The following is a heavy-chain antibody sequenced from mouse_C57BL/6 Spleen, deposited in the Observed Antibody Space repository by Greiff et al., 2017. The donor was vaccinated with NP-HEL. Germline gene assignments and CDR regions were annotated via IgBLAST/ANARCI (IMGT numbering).Heavy chain of an antibody. Sequence: EVKLVESGPGLVKPSQSLSLTCSVTGYSITSGYYWNWIRQFPGNKLEWMGYISYDGSNNYNPSLKNRISITRDTSKNQFFLKLNSVTTEDTATYYCARYGYDDGYYAMDYWGQGTSVTVSS. CDR3: ARYGYDDGYYAMDY. CDR2: ISYDGSN. CDR1: GYSITSGYY. D-gene: IGHD2-2*01. J-gene: IGHJ4*01. V-gene: IGHV3-6*01.